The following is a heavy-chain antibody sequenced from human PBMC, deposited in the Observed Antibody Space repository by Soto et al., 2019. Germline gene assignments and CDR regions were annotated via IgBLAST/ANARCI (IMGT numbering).Heavy chain of an antibody. CDR3: AMGTMDV. CDR1: GFTFRTYW. V-gene: IGHV3-74*01. Sequence: EVQLVESGGGLVQPGGSLRLSCAASGFTFRTYWMQWARQAPGKGLEWVSRINNDGSSTDYADSVKGRFPISRDNAKDTLYLQMNSLRAEDTATYYCAMGTMDVWGKGTTVTVSS. CDR2: INNDGSST. D-gene: IGHD7-27*01. J-gene: IGHJ6*04.